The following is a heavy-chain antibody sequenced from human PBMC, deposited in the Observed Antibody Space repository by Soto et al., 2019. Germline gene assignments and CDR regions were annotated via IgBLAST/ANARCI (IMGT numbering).Heavy chain of an antibody. V-gene: IGHV4-39*02. D-gene: IGHD3-22*01. J-gene: IGHJ5*02. CDR3: ARKPYDSTGYYYGA. CDR2: MYSGGNT. CDR1: GGSFSSSTYY. Sequence: QLQLQESGPGLVKPSETLSLTCTVSGGSFSSSTYYWVWIRQPPGKGLEWIGSMYSGGNTYYNSSRRCRVSVSVDTSKNHFSLTLTSVTAADTAMYSCARKPYDSTGYYYGAWGQGTLVTVSS.